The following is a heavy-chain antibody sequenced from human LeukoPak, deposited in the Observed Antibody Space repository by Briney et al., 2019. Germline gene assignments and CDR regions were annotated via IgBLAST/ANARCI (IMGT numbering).Heavy chain of an antibody. CDR1: GLTFNNAW. CDR2: IKTKIDGETT. CDR3: STDRYGSGDYWGQGTLALLSQCDNWFDP. Sequence: GGSLRLSCAASGLTFNNAWMSWVRQAPGKGLEWVGRIKTKIDGETTDYGAPVKGRFIISRDDLKNTVYLQMNSLETEDTAVYYCSTDRYGSGDYWGQGTLALLSQCDNWFDPWGQGTLVTVSS. J-gene: IGHJ5*02. V-gene: IGHV3-15*01. D-gene: IGHD3-10*01.